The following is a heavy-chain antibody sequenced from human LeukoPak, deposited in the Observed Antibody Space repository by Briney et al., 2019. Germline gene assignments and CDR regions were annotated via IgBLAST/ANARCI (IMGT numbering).Heavy chain of an antibody. D-gene: IGHD3-22*01. CDR2: IYYSGST. CDR3: ARDYGSSGYYYG. V-gene: IGHV4-59*01. Sequence: SETLSLTCAVSGGSISSYYWSWIRQPPGKGLEWIGYIYYSGSTNYNPSLKSRVTISVDTSKNQFSLKLSSVTAADTAVYYCARDYGSSGYYYGWGQGTLVTVSS. CDR1: GGSISSYY. J-gene: IGHJ4*02.